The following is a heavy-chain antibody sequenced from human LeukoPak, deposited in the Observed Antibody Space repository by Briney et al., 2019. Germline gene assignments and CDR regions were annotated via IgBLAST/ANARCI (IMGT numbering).Heavy chain of an antibody. CDR1: GGSISSYY. Sequence: SETPSLTCTVSGGSISSYYWSWIRQPAGKGLEWIGRIYTSGSTNNYNPSLKSRVTMSVDTSKSQFSLKLSSVTAAGTAIYYCARDHLYSSGWFDYWGQGTLATVSS. CDR2: IYTSGST. V-gene: IGHV4-4*07. J-gene: IGHJ4*02. D-gene: IGHD6-19*01. CDR3: ARDHLYSSGWFDY.